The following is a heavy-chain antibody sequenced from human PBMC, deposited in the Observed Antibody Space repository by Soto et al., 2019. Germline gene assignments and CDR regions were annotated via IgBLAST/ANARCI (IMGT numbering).Heavy chain of an antibody. Sequence: SETLSLTCTLSGGSVMAPDWWNWVRQSPDKGLEWIAEVHISGHSNYNPSLRSRVSVSIDSSKNQFYLNLNSVTAADTAIYYCARVRQGCSASNCYFDPWGQGTQVTVSS. V-gene: IGHV4-4*02. CDR1: GGSVMAPDW. D-gene: IGHD6-25*01. CDR3: ARVRQGCSASNCYFDP. CDR2: VHISGHS. J-gene: IGHJ5*01.